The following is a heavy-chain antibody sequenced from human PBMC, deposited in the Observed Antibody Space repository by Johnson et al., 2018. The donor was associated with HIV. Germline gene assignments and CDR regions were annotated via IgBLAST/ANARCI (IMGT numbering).Heavy chain of an antibody. Sequence: QVQLVESGGGVVQPGGSLRLSCAASGFTFSSYGMHWVRQAPGKGLEWVAFIRYDGSNKYYADSVKGRFTISRDNSNNTLYLQMHSLRAEDTAVYDCAKWDMWELQVDAFDIWGQGTKVTVSS. CDR1: GFTFSSYG. V-gene: IGHV3-30*02. CDR2: IRYDGSNK. J-gene: IGHJ3*02. CDR3: AKWDMWELQVDAFDI. D-gene: IGHD1-26*01.